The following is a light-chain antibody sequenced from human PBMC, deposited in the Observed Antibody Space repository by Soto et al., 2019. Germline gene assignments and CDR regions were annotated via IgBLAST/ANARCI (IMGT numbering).Light chain of an antibody. J-gene: IGKJ2*01. CDR1: QSVDSKY. Sequence: ETVLTQSPGTLSLSPGDGASLSCRASQSVDSKYLAWYQQIPGQAPRLLIYGASNRATGIPDRFSGSGSGTDFTLTISRLEPEDFAVYYYQQYGSSGYTFGPGTKLEIK. CDR2: GAS. V-gene: IGKV3-20*01. CDR3: QQYGSSGYT.